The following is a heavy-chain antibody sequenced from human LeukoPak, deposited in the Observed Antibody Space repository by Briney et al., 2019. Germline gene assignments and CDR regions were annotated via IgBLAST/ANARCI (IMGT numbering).Heavy chain of an antibody. CDR2: IYYSGST. CDR3: ARARGGIAAAGAQIDY. J-gene: IGHJ4*02. V-gene: IGHV4-59*01. D-gene: IGHD6-13*01. CDR1: GGSISSYY. Sequence: PSETLSLTCTVSGGSISSYYWSWIRQPPGKGLEWIGYIYYSGSTNYNPSLKSRVTISVDTSKNQFSLKLSSVTAADTAVYNCARARGGIAAAGAQIDYWGQGTLVTVSS.